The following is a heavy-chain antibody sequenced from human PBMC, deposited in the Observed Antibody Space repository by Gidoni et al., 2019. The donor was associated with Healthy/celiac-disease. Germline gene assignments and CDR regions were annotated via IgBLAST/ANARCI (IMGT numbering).Heavy chain of an antibody. V-gene: IGHV3-15*01. CDR1: GFAVSNDG. J-gene: IGHJ6*02. Sequence: EVTLVESWGGLLKLGWSVRLSCAAAGFAVSNDGRSWVRQAPGKGLEWVGRIKSKTDGGTTDYAAPVKGRFTISRDDSKNTLYLQMNSLKTEDTAVYYCTTEDTAMVRYYYGMDVWGQGTTVTVSS. D-gene: IGHD5-18*01. CDR2: IKSKTDGGTT. CDR3: TTEDTAMVRYYYGMDV.